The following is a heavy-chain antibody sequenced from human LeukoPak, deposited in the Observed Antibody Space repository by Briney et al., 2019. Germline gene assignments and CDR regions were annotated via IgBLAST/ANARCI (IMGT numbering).Heavy chain of an antibody. CDR2: IIPILGIA. V-gene: IGHV1-69*04. CDR3: ARDMVVAATAYYYGMDV. J-gene: IGHJ6*02. Sequence: GASVKVSCKASGGTFSSYAISWVRQAPGQGLEWMGRIIPILGIANYAQKFQGRVTITADKSTGTAYMELSSLRSEDTAVYYCARDMVVAATAYYYGMDVWGQGTTVTVSS. CDR1: GGTFSSYA. D-gene: IGHD2-15*01.